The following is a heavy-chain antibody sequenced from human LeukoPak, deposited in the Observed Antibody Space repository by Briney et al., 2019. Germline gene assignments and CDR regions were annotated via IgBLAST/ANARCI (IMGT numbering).Heavy chain of an antibody. CDR2: INPSGGST. V-gene: IGHV1-46*01. CDR1: GYTFTSYG. Sequence: GASVKVSCKASGYTFTSYGISWVRQAPGQGLEWMGIINPSGGSTSYAQKFQGRVTMTRDTSTSTVYMELSSLRSEDTAVYYCARVPNIRDGYNYYFDYWGQGTLVTVSS. CDR3: ARVPNIRDGYNYYFDY. D-gene: IGHD5-24*01. J-gene: IGHJ4*02.